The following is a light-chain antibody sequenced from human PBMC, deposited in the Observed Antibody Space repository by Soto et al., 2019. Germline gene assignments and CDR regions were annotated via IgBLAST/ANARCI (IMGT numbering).Light chain of an antibody. V-gene: IGKV3-20*01. J-gene: IGKJ1*01. CDR2: DAS. Sequence: EIVLTHSPGTLSLSPGERATLSCRASQSVANNYLAWYQQRPGQAPRLVIYDASSRATGIPGRFSASGSGTDFTLTISRLGPEDFAVYFCQQYSASPLTFGQGTKVDI. CDR1: QSVANNY. CDR3: QQYSASPLT.